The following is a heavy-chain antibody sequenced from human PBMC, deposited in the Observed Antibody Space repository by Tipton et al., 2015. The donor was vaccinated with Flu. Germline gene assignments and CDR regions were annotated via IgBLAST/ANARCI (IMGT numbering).Heavy chain of an antibody. CDR2: IYTSGST. J-gene: IGHJ4*02. D-gene: IGHD5-18*01. CDR3: ARGYSYGGNYFDY. CDR1: GGSISSSSYY. Sequence: TLSLTYTVSGGSISSSSYYWGWIRQPAGKGLEWIGRIYTSGSTNYNPSLKSRVTISVDTSKNQFSLKLSSVTAADTAVYYCARGYSYGGNYFDYWGQGTLVTVSS. V-gene: IGHV4-61*02.